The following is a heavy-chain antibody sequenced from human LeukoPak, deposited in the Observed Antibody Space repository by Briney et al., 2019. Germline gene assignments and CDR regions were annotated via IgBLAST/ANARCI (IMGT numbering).Heavy chain of an antibody. D-gene: IGHD2-15*01. CDR3: AKNPFLGYCRGGSCLGY. J-gene: IGHJ4*02. CDR2: ISGSGGST. Sequence: GESLRLSCAASGFTFSSYAMSWVRQAPGKGLEWVSAISGSGGSTYYADSVKGRFTISGDNSKNTLYLQMNSLRAEDTAVYYCAKNPFLGYCRGGSCLGYWGQGTLVTVSS. V-gene: IGHV3-23*01. CDR1: GFTFSSYA.